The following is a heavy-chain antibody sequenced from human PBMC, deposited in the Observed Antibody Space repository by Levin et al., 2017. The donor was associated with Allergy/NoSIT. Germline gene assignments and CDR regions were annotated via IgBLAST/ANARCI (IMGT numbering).Heavy chain of an antibody. CDR2: INPNSGGT. D-gene: IGHD6-6*01. Sequence: ASVKVSCKASGYTFTGYYMHWVRQAPGQGLEWMGWINPNSGGTNYAQKLQGRVTMTRDTSISTAYMELSRLRSDDTAVYYCARGSSSSPDDAFDIWGQGTMVTVSS. CDR3: ARGSSSSPDDAFDI. CDR1: GYTFTGYY. V-gene: IGHV1-2*02. J-gene: IGHJ3*02.